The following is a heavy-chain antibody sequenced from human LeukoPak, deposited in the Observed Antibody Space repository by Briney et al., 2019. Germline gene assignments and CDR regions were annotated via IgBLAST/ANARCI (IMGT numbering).Heavy chain of an antibody. CDR1: GFTFSYFW. D-gene: IGHD4-17*01. J-gene: IGHJ4*02. CDR2: INTDGSYS. V-gene: IGHV3-74*01. Sequence: GGSLRLSCAASGFTFSYFWMHWFRQTPVKGLVWVSCINTDGSYSTYADSVKGRSTISRDNVRNTLYLQMNSLRAEDSAVYYCARDFDGPRASDYWGQGISGHRLL. CDR3: ARDFDGPRASDY.